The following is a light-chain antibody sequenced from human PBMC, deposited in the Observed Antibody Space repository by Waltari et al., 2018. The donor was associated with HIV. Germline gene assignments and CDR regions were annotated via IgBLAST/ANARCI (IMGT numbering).Light chain of an antibody. CDR1: QSISTK. CDR3: QQCDRSPRT. J-gene: IGKJ1*01. Sequence: DIQMTQSPSSLSASVGDRVTPTCRIRQSISTKLNWYQHRPGKAPTLLIYAVSHLASGVPSRFSGSGFGTEFTLTISRLQPDDFATYYCQQCDRSPRTFGQGTKVEIK. V-gene: IGKV1-39*01. CDR2: AVS.